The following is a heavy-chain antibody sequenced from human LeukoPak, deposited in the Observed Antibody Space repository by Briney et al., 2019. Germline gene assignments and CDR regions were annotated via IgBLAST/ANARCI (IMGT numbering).Heavy chain of an antibody. CDR2: IIPIFGTA. Sequence: ASVKVSCKASGGTFSSYAISWVRQPPGQGLEWMGGIIPIFGTANYAQKFQGRVTITADESTSTAYMELSSLRSEDTAVYYCARRAYCGGDCRAFDIWGQGTMVTVSS. CDR3: ARRAYCGGDCRAFDI. CDR1: GGTFSSYA. J-gene: IGHJ3*02. D-gene: IGHD2-21*02. V-gene: IGHV1-69*13.